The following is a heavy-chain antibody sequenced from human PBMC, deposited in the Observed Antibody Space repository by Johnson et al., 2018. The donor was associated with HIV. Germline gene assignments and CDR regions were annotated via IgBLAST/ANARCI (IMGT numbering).Heavy chain of an antibody. CDR2: IISDVSSA. CDR1: GFTFSPYW. J-gene: IGHJ3*02. CDR3: TRDSVAPDAFDI. V-gene: IGHV3-74*01. D-gene: IGHD6-19*01. Sequence: VQLVESGGGVVQPGRSLRLSCAASGFTFSPYWMHWVRQAPGQGLVWVSRIISDVSSAIYTDSVTGRFTISRDNTKNTLYLQMNSLRAEDTAVYYCTRDSVAPDAFDIWGQGTIVTVS.